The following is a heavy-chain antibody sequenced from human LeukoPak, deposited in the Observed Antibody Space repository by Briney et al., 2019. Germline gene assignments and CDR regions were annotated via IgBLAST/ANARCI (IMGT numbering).Heavy chain of an antibody. J-gene: IGHJ6*03. Sequence: ASVKVSCKASGYTFTSYDINWVRQATGQGLEWMGWMNPNSGNTGYAQKFQGRVTITRNTSISTAYMELSSLRSEDTAVYYCARGRRGLAAAGTIRSYYYYMDVWGKGTTVTVSS. V-gene: IGHV1-8*03. D-gene: IGHD6-13*01. CDR1: GYTFTSYD. CDR2: MNPNSGNT. CDR3: ARGRRGLAAAGTIRSYYYYMDV.